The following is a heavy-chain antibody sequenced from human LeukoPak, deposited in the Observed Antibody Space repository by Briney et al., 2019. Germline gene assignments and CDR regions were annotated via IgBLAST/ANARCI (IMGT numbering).Heavy chain of an antibody. CDR3: ARSVTTGTTLPYYYYYYMDV. CDR2: ISAYNGNT. D-gene: IGHD1-1*01. CDR1: GYTFTSYG. V-gene: IGHV1-18*01. J-gene: IGHJ6*03. Sequence: ASVKVSCKASGYTFTSYGISWVRQAPGQGLEWMGWISAYNGNTNYAQKLQGRVTMTTDTSTSTAYMELRSLRSDDTAVYYCARSVTTGTTLPYYYYYYMDVWGKGTTVTVSS.